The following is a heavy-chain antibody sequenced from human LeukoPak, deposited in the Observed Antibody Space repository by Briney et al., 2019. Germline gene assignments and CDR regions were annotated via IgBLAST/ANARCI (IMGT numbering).Heavy chain of an antibody. Sequence: SETLSLPCTVSGASVSSASYWTWIRQPPGKGVEWIAHIYNGVNTNYNPSLKSRVTISVDTSKNQFSLRLNSVTAADTAVYYCARSRAFNSGAFDPWGQGSLVTVSS. J-gene: IGHJ5*02. CDR2: IYNGVNT. V-gene: IGHV4-61*01. CDR1: GASVSSASY. CDR3: ARSRAFNSGAFDP. D-gene: IGHD1-26*01.